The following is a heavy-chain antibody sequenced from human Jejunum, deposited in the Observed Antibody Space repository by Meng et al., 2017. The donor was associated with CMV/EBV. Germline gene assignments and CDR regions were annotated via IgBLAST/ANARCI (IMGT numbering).Heavy chain of an antibody. CDR1: GFTFTNST. CDR2: ISYSGNFI. V-gene: IGHV3-21*01. J-gene: IGHJ4*02. CDR3: ARELYGSGGTDY. Sequence: VSGFTFTNSTMHWVRQAPGKGLEWVACISYSGNFIKYTDSLKGRFTISRDNAKNSLYLQMNSLRVEDTAVYYCARELYGSGGTDYWGQGTLVTV. D-gene: IGHD3-10*01.